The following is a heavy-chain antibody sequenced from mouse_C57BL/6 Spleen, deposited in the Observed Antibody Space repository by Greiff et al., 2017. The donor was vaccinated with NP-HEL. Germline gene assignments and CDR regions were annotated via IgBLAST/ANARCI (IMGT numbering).Heavy chain of an antibody. Sequence: EVQRVESGGGLVQPKGSLKLSCAASGFSFNTYAMNWVRQAPGKGLEWVAGIRSKSNNYATYYADSVKDRFTISRDDSESMLYLQMNNLKTEETAMYYCVRHDDGYYYYAMDYWGQGTSVTVSS. CDR1: GFSFNTYA. J-gene: IGHJ4*01. D-gene: IGHD2-3*01. V-gene: IGHV10-1*01. CDR2: IRSKSNNYAT. CDR3: VRHDDGYYYYAMDY.